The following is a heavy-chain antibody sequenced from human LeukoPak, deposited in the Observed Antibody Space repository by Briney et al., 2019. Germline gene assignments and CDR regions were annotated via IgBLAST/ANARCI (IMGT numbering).Heavy chain of an antibody. CDR1: GYTFTSYY. J-gene: IGHJ2*01. CDR2: INPSGGST. CDR3: AKDGGVAGDYGLFIFRPPDWYFDL. V-gene: IGHV1-46*01. Sequence: GASVKVSCKASGYTFTSYYMHWVRQAPGQGLEWMGIINPSGGSTSYAQKFQGRVTMTRDTSTSTVYMELSSLRSEDTAVYYCAKDGGVAGDYGLFIFRPPDWYFDLWGRGTLVTVSS. D-gene: IGHD4-17*01.